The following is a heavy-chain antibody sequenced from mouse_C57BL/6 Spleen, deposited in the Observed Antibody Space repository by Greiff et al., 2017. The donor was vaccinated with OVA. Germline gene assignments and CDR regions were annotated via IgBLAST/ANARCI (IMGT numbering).Heavy chain of an antibody. D-gene: IGHD1-1*01. Sequence: VQLQQPGAELVMPGASVKLSCKASGYTFTSYWMHWVKQRPGQGLEWIGEIDPSDSYTNYNQKFKGKSTLTVDKSSSTAYMQLSSLTSEDSAVYYCASLRGSSYWYFDVWGTGTTVTVSS. CDR2: IDPSDSYT. CDR3: ASLRGSSYWYFDV. CDR1: GYTFTSYW. J-gene: IGHJ1*03. V-gene: IGHV1-69*01.